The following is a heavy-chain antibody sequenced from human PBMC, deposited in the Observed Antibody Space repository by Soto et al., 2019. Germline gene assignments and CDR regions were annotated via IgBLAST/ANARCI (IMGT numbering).Heavy chain of an antibody. Sequence: QVQLVQSGAEVKKPGSSVKVSCKASGGTFSSYTISWVRQAPGQGLEWMGRIIPILGIANYAQKFQGRVTITADKSTSTGYMELSSLRSEDTAVYYCARDRGAVAGTGWRDYWGQGTLVTVSS. CDR2: IIPILGIA. CDR1: GGTFSSYT. J-gene: IGHJ4*02. D-gene: IGHD6-19*01. V-gene: IGHV1-69*08. CDR3: ARDRGAVAGTGWRDY.